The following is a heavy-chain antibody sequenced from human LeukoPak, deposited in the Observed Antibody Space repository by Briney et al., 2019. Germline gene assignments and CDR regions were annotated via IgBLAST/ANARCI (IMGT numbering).Heavy chain of an antibody. Sequence: PGGSLRLSCAASGFPFSRYAMSGVRQAPGKGLEGGAVISYDGSNKYYADSVKGRFTISRDNSKNTLYLQMNSLRAEDTAVYYCARGSYDFWSGYLSYFDYWGQGTLVTVSS. CDR3: ARGSYDFWSGYLSYFDY. CDR2: ISYDGSNK. V-gene: IGHV3-30-3*01. CDR1: GFPFSRYA. J-gene: IGHJ4*02. D-gene: IGHD3-3*01.